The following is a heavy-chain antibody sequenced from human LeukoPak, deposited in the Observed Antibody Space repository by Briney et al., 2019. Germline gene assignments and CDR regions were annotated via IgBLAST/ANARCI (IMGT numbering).Heavy chain of an antibody. Sequence: ASVKVSCKASGYIFTRNYMHWVRQAPGQGLEWMGVINPSGGSTSYAQKFQGRVTMTRDTPTSTVYMDLRSLRSEDTAVYYCARDRTKWELLNRGDAFDIWGQGTMVTVSS. CDR3: ARDRTKWELLNRGDAFDI. D-gene: IGHD1-26*01. CDR2: INPSGGST. CDR1: GYIFTRNY. V-gene: IGHV1-46*01. J-gene: IGHJ3*02.